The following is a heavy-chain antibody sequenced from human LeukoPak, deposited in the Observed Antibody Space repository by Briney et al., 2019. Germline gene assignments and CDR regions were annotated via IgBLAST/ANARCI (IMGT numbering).Heavy chain of an antibody. J-gene: IGHJ4*02. CDR2: ISYDGSNK. Sequence: PGGSLRLSCAASGFTFSSYAMHWVRQAPGKGLEWVAVISYDGSNKYYADSVKGRFTISRDNSKNTLYLQMNSLRAEDTAVYYCARGPSNSGGYVYWGQGTLVNVSS. CDR3: ARGPSNSGGYVY. V-gene: IGHV3-30-3*01. D-gene: IGHD6-19*01. CDR1: GFTFSSYA.